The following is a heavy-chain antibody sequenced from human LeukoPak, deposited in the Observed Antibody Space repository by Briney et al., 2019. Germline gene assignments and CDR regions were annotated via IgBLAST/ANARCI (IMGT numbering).Heavy chain of an antibody. CDR1: GFTFSNYA. J-gene: IGHJ4*02. CDR2: ISSTGGST. Sequence: GGSLRLSCSASGFTFSNYAMHWVRQAPRKGLEYVSVISSTGGSTYYADSVKGRFTVSRDNSKNTLYLQMSSLRAEDTAVYYCVKECLVIINYYFDYWGQGTLVTVSS. V-gene: IGHV3-64D*06. CDR3: VKECLVIINYYFDY. D-gene: IGHD3-22*01.